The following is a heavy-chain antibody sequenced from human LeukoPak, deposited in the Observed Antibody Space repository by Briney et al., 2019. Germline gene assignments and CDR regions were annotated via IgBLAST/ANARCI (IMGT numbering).Heavy chain of an antibody. CDR3: ARHTNYGGNYYFDY. CDR1: GGSISSSSYY. D-gene: IGHD4-23*01. J-gene: IGHJ4*02. V-gene: IGHV4-39*01. CDR2: IYYSGST. Sequence: PSETLSLTCTVSGGSISSSSYYWGWIRQPPGKGLEWIGSIYYSGSTYYNPSLKSRVTISVDTSKNQFSLKLSSVTAADTAVYYCARHTNYGGNYYFDYWGQGTLVTVSS.